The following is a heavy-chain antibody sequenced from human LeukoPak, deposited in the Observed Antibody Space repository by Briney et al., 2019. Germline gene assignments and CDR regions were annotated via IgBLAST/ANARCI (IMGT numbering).Heavy chain of an antibody. J-gene: IGHJ1*01. CDR1: GGSISSSSYY. Sequence: KPSETLSLTCTVFGGSISSSSYYWGWIRQPPGKGLEWIGSIYYSGSTYYNPSLKSRVTVSVDTSKNQFSLNLSSVTAADTAVYYCARHPTVNTFYVHHWGQGTLVTVSS. CDR2: IYYSGST. D-gene: IGHD4-17*01. V-gene: IGHV4-39*01. CDR3: ARHPTVNTFYVHH.